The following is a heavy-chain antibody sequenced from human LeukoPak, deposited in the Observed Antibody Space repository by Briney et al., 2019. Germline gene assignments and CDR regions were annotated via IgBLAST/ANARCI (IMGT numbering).Heavy chain of an antibody. Sequence: LHWIGRIYTSGSTNYDPALKSRVTISVDTSKKQFSLKLSSVTAADTAVYYCGGFLHRGYMDVWGKGTTVTVSS. CDR2: IYTSGST. D-gene: IGHD3-3*01. V-gene: IGHV4-61*02. J-gene: IGHJ6*03. CDR3: GGFLHRGYMDV.